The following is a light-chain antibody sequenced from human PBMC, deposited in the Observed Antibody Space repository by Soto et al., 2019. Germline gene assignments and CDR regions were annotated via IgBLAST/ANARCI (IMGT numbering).Light chain of an antibody. CDR2: AAS. Sequence: DIRMTQSPSSLSASVGDRVTITCRASQSISTYLNWYQQKPGRAPNLLIYAASILQSGVPSRLSGSGSGADFTLTISSLQPEDFATYYCQQSYTTPCTFGQGTKVDIK. CDR3: QQSYTTPCT. CDR1: QSISTY. V-gene: IGKV1-39*01. J-gene: IGKJ2*02.